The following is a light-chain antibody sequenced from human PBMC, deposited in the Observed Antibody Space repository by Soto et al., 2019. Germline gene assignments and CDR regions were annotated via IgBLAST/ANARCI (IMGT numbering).Light chain of an antibody. V-gene: IGKV3-15*01. Sequence: EIVMTQSPATLSVSPGERATLSCRASQSVSSNLAWYQQKPGQAPRLLIYGASTRATGIPDRFSGSGSGTDFTPTITRLEPEDFAVYYCQQYASSPPFGQGTRLEIK. J-gene: IGKJ5*01. CDR3: QQYASSPP. CDR2: GAS. CDR1: QSVSSN.